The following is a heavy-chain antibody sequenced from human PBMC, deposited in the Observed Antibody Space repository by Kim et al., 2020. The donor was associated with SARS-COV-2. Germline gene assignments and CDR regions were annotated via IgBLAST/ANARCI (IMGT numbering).Heavy chain of an antibody. D-gene: IGHD1-1*01. CDR3: ARDSPGNDYTI. V-gene: IGHV3-74*01. Sequence: TTSYADCVKGRVTISRDKAKNTRYLQRNSLRAEDTAVYYCARDSPGNDYTIWGQGTMVTVSS. CDR2: TT. J-gene: IGHJ3*02.